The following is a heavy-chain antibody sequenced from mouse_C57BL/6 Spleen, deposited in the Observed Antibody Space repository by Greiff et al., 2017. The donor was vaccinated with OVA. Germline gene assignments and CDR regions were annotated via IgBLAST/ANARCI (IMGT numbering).Heavy chain of an antibody. CDR2: IDPSDSET. CDR3: ARGAFITTVSYFDY. D-gene: IGHD1-1*01. V-gene: IGHV1-52*01. Sequence: QVQLQQPGAELVRPGSSVKLSCKASGYTFTSYWMHWVKQRPIQGLEWIGNIDPSDSETHYNQKFKDKATLTVDKSSSTAYMQLSSLTSEDSAVYYCARGAFITTVSYFDYWGQGTTLTVSS. J-gene: IGHJ2*01. CDR1: GYTFTSYW.